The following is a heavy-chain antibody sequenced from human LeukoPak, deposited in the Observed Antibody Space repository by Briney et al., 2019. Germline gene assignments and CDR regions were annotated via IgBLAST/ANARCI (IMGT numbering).Heavy chain of an antibody. V-gene: IGHV3-7*01. D-gene: IGHD5-24*01. J-gene: IGHJ3*02. Sequence: GGSLRLSCAASGFSLSSYWMSWVRQAPGKGLEWVANIKQDGSEKYYVDSVKGRFTMSRDKAKNSLYPQMNSLRAEDTAVYYCASLAPGWLQSSNDAFDIWGQGTMVTVSS. CDR3: ASLAPGWLQSSNDAFDI. CDR2: IKQDGSEK. CDR1: GFSLSSYW.